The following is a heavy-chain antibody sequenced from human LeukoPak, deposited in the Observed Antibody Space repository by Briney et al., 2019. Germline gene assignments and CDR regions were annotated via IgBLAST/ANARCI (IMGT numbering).Heavy chain of an antibody. Sequence: GGSLRLSCAASGFTFSSYWMHWVRQAPGKGLVGVSRINDDGRSTSYADSVKGRFTISRDNAKNTLYLQMNSLRAEDTAVYYCARGADSGYSSDNWGQGTLVSVSS. J-gene: IGHJ4*02. CDR2: INDDGRST. V-gene: IGHV3-74*01. D-gene: IGHD3-9*01. CDR1: GFTFSSYW. CDR3: ARGADSGYSSDN.